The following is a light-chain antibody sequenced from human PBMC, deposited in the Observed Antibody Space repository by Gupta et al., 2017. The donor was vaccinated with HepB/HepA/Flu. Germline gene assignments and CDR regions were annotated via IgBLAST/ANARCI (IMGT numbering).Light chain of an antibody. J-gene: IGKJ4*01. CDR2: AAS. Sequence: DLQMTKSPSSLSAIVADRDPLTCRAGPISSSYLNWYQQKAGKAPKLLIYAASNLHSGVPPRFSGSGSGTDFTLTISSLQPEDFAMYYCQQNCSSPLTFGGGTKVEIK. V-gene: IGKV1-39*01. CDR3: QQNCSSPLT. CDR1: PISSSY.